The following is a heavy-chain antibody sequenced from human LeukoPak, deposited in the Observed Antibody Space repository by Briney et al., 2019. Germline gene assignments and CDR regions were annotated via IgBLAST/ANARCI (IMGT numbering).Heavy chain of an antibody. Sequence: SETLSLTCAVSGGSISSGGYSWSWIRQPPGKGLEWIGYIYHSGSTYYNPSLKSRTTISVDRSKNQFSLKLSSVTAADTAVYYCARESGYSGYDYFDYWGQGTLVTVSS. CDR1: GGSISSGGYS. CDR3: ARESGYSGYDYFDY. V-gene: IGHV4-30-2*01. CDR2: IYHSGST. J-gene: IGHJ4*02. D-gene: IGHD5-12*01.